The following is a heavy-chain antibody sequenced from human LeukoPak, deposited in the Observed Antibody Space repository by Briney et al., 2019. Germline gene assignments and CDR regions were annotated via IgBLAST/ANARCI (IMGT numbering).Heavy chain of an antibody. J-gene: IGHJ6*02. CDR2: IGAYNGNT. D-gene: IGHD2-2*01. CDR1: GYTFTSYG. CDR3: ARDSDPAAGYYYYGMDV. V-gene: IGHV1-18*01. Sequence: GASVKVSCKASGYTFTSYGISWVRQAPGQGLEWMGWIGAYNGNTNYAQKLQGRVTMTTDTSTSTAYMELRSLRSDDTAVYYCARDSDPAAGYYYYGMDVWGQGTTVTVSS.